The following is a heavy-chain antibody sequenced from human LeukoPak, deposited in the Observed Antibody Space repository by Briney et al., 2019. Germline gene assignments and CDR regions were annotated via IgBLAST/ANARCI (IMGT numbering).Heavy chain of an antibody. D-gene: IGHD5-12*01. CDR2: IYSSGTT. Sequence: PSETLSLTCTVPAGSISNYYWGWIRQPAGKGLEWIGRIYSSGTTIYNPSLKSRVTMSVDTSKNQFSLKLSSVTAADTAVYFCAGGSSGYDPWGQGTLVTVSS. CDR1: AGSISNYY. V-gene: IGHV4-4*07. J-gene: IGHJ5*02. CDR3: AGGSSGYDP.